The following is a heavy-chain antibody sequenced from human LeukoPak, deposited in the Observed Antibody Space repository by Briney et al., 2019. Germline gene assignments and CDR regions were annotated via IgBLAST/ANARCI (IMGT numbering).Heavy chain of an antibody. J-gene: IGHJ4*02. D-gene: IGHD3-22*01. CDR2: INPGDGTT. CDR3: ARAPANKYDSRLSEDY. Sequence: ASVKVSCKASGYTSTGYYIHWVRQAPGQGLEWMGIINPGDGTTSYAQKFQGRVTMTRDTSTSTVYMELRSLRSEDTAVYYCARAPANKYDSRLSEDYWGQGTLVTVSS. V-gene: IGHV1-46*01. CDR1: GYTSTGYY.